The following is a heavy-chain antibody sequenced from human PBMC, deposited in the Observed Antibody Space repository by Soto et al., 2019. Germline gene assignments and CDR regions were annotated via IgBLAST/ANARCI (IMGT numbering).Heavy chain of an antibody. Sequence: QVQLVQSGAEVKKPGSSVKVSCKASVGTFSTYTITWVRQAPGQGLEWMGRIIPIIGIINYAQKFEGRVTISADKFTGTAYMELTGLSSDDTAVYYCAGDPDSHYNDSHAFSYPWGQGTLVTVSS. V-gene: IGHV1-69*08. D-gene: IGHD4-4*01. CDR3: AGDPDSHYNDSHAFSYP. J-gene: IGHJ5*02. CDR2: IIPIIGII. CDR1: VGTFSTYT.